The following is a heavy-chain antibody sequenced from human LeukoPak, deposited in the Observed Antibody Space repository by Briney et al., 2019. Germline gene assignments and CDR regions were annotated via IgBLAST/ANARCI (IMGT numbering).Heavy chain of an antibody. D-gene: IGHD4-17*01. CDR2: FYYSGST. V-gene: IGHV4-30-4*01. Sequence: PSETLSLTCTVSGGSISSGDYYWSWIRQPPGKGLEWIGYFYYSGSTYYNPSLKSRVTISVDTSKNQFSLKLSSVTAADTAVYYCARDVREVTTFDYWGQGTLVTVSS. CDR1: GGSISSGDYY. CDR3: ARDVREVTTFDY. J-gene: IGHJ4*02.